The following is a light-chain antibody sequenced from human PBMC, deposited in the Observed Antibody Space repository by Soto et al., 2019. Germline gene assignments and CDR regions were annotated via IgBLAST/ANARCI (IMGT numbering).Light chain of an antibody. CDR2: GVT. V-gene: IGLV2-8*01. Sequence: QSALTQPPSASGSPGQSVTNSCSGTSSDIGDHNLVSWYQQHPGKAPKLLIWGVTNRPSGVPHRFSGSKSGNTASLTVSGLQAEDEADYYCSSYAGSDHYVFGTGTKLTVL. J-gene: IGLJ1*01. CDR3: SSYAGSDHYV. CDR1: SSDIGDHNL.